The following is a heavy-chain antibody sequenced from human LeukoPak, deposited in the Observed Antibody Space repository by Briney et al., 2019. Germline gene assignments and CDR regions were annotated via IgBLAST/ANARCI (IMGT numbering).Heavy chain of an antibody. Sequence: GRSLRLSCAASGFTFSNYVMHWVRQAPGKGLQWVAVMSYDGKNQYYADSVKGRFTISRDNSKNTLYLQMNSLRVEDTAVYYGARAIVLVATVILYYYGMDVWGQGTTVTVSS. V-gene: IGHV3-30*04. J-gene: IGHJ6*02. D-gene: IGHD2-2*01. CDR1: GFTFSNYV. CDR3: ARAIVLVATVILYYYGMDV. CDR2: MSYDGKNQ.